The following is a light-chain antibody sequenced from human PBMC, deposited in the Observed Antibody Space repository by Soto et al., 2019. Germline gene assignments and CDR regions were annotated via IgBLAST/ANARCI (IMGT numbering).Light chain of an antibody. CDR1: SSDVGGYDY. CDR2: DVN. V-gene: IGLV2-11*01. Sequence: QSALTQPRSVSGSPGQSVTISCTGTSSDVGGYDYVSWYQQYPGKVPKLIICDVNKRPSGIPDRFTGSKSGNTASLTISGLQAEDEADYYCCSYAGAYTFGAFGGGTKLTVL. J-gene: IGLJ2*01. CDR3: CSYAGAYTFGA.